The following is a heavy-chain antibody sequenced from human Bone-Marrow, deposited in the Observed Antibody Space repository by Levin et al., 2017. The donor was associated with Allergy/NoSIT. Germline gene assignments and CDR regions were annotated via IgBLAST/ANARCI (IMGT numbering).Heavy chain of an antibody. CDR2: ISWNSGTI. J-gene: IGHJ6*02. CDR1: GFTFTDYA. V-gene: IGHV3-9*01. D-gene: IGHD4-23*01. Sequence: AGGSLRLSCAASGFTFTDYAIHWIRQAPGRGLEWVSGISWNSGTIGYADSVKGRFTISRDNAKNSLYLQMNSLRTEDTALHFCARHKDYGGNGYYYYGMDVWGQGTTVTVSS. CDR3: ARHKDYGGNGYYYYGMDV.